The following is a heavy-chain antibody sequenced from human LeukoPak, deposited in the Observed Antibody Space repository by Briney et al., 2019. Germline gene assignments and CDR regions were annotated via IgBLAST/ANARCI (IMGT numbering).Heavy chain of an antibody. CDR1: GGSFSGYY. J-gene: IGHJ4*02. D-gene: IGHD2-15*01. Sequence: SETLSLTCAVYGGSFSGYYWSWIRQPPGRGLEWIGEINHSGSTNYNPSLKSRVTISVDTSKNQFSLKLSSVTAADTAVYYCARAASLDYWGQGTLVTVSS. CDR2: INHSGST. V-gene: IGHV4-34*01. CDR3: ARAASLDY.